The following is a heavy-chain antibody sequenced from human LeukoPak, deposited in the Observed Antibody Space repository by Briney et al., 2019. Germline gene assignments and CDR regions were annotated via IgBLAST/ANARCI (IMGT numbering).Heavy chain of an antibody. CDR1: GFTFSSYT. CDR2: ISSSSNTI. D-gene: IGHD3-3*01. CDR3: APRGVVIDY. J-gene: IGHJ4*02. V-gene: IGHV3-48*02. Sequence: GGSLGLSCAASGFTFSSYTMNWVRQAPGKGLEWVSYISSSSNTIYYADSVKGRFTISRDNAKNSLYLQMNSLTDEDTAVYYCAPRGVVIDYWGQGTLVTVSS.